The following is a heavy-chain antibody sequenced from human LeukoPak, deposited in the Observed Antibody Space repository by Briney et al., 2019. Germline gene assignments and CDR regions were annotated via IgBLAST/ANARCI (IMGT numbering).Heavy chain of an antibody. D-gene: IGHD2-2*01. CDR2: IYHSGST. CDR3: ARGGVVPAAKGWAFDI. Sequence: SETLSLTCTVSGGSISSSSYYWGWIRQPPGKGLEWIGYIYHSGSTYYNPSLKSRVTISVDRSKNQFSLKLSSVTAADTAVYYCARGGVVPAAKGWAFDIWGQGTMVTVSS. CDR1: GGSISSSSYY. V-gene: IGHV4-39*07. J-gene: IGHJ3*02.